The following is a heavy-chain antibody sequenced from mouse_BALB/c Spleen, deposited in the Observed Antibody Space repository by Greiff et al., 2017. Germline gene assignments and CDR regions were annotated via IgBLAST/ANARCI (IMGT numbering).Heavy chain of an antibody. CDR3: ARNYDYPYAMDY. V-gene: IGHV1-80*01. D-gene: IGHD2-4*01. CDR2: IYPGDGDT. J-gene: IGHJ4*01. CDR1: GYAFSSYW. Sequence: QVQLQQSGAELVRPGSSVKISCKASGYAFSSYWMNWVKQRPGQGLEWIGQIYPGDGDTNYNGKFKGKATLTADKSSSTAYMQLSSLTSEDSAVYFCARNYDYPYAMDYWGQGTSVTVSS.